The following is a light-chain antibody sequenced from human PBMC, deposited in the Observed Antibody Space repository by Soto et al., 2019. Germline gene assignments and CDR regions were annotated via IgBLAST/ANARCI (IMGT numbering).Light chain of an antibody. CDR2: GAS. V-gene: IGKV1-39*01. Sequence: DIQMTQSPSSLSASVGDRVTITCRASQSISNYLNWYQHKPGKAPKVLIYGASTLQSGVPSRFSGSGSGTVFTLTISSLQREDFATYFCQQSYSSSWTFGPGTKVAI. CDR3: QQSYSSSWT. J-gene: IGKJ1*01. CDR1: QSISNY.